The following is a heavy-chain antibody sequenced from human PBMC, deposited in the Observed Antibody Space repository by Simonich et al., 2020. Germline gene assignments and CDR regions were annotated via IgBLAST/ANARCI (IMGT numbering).Heavy chain of an antibody. CDR2: IYYRGNT. J-gene: IGHJ4*02. CDR3: ARGGLYFDY. V-gene: IGHV4-59*01. Sequence: QVQLQEPGPGLVKPSETLSLTCTVSGGSISSYYWSWIRQPPGKGLEWIGYIYYRGNTNSHPSLKSRVTISVDTSKNQFSLKLSSVTAADTAVYYCARGGLYFDYWGQGTLVTVSS. D-gene: IGHD2-15*01. CDR1: GGSISSYY.